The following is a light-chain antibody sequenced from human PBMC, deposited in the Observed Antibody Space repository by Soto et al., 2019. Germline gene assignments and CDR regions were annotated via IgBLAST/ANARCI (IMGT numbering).Light chain of an antibody. CDR2: GSS. V-gene: IGKV3-20*01. J-gene: IGKJ1*01. Sequence: EIVLTQSPGTLSLSPGERATLSCRASQSLNSFYLAWYQQKPGQAPRLLIYGSSNRATGIPDRFSGSGSGTDFTLTISRLDPEDFAVYHCQQYDISPRTFGQGTKVDIK. CDR1: QSLNSFY. CDR3: QQYDISPRT.